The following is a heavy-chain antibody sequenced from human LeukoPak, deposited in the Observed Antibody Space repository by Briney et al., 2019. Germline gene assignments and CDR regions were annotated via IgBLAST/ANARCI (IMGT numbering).Heavy chain of an antibody. CDR3: ARSGSYRSHFDY. CDR2: IYYSGNT. J-gene: IGHJ4*02. Sequence: SETLSLTCTVSGGSLSSYYWSWIRQPPGKGLEWIGYIYYSGNTNYNPSLKSRVTISVDTSKNQFSLKLSSLTAADTAVYYCARSGSYRSHFDYWGQGTLVTVSS. V-gene: IGHV4-59*01. D-gene: IGHD1-26*01. CDR1: GGSLSSYY.